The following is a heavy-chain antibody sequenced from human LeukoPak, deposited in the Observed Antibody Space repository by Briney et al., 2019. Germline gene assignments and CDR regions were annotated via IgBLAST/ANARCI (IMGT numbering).Heavy chain of an antibody. D-gene: IGHD3-9*01. V-gene: IGHV3-11*04. CDR1: GFSFSDSY. CDR3: ARGDGLLLVNYYFDY. CDR2: IDSSGRSI. Sequence: PGGSLRLSCAASGFSFSDSYMSWIRQAPGKGLEWVSFIDSSGRSIHYADSVKGRFTISRDNAQNSVYLQMNSLRADDTAVYYCARGDGLLLVNYYFDYWGQGTLVTVSS. J-gene: IGHJ4*02.